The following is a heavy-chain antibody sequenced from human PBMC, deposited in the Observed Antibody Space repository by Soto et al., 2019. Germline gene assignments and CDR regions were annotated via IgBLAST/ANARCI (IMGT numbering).Heavy chain of an antibody. J-gene: IGHJ3*02. V-gene: IGHV1-69*06. CDR2: LIPIFGTA. CDR3: ARADDSDMGALAI. CDR1: GGTFTSYA. D-gene: IGHD3-22*01. Sequence: QVQLVQSGAEVKQPGSSVKVSCKASGGTFTSYAISWVRQAPGQGLEWMGGLIPIFGTANYAQKFQGRVTITANKSTSTAYVELSSLRSEDPAVYYCARADDSDMGALAIWGQGTVVTVSS.